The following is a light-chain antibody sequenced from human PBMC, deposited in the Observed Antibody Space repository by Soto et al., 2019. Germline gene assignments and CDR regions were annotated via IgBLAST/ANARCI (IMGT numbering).Light chain of an antibody. CDR3: GSWDSSLSAYV. Sequence: QSVLTQPPSVSAAPGQKVTISCSGGSSNIGGNSVSWYQQLPGTAPKLLIYDDNKRPSGIPDRFSGSKSGTSATLGITGFQTGDEADYYCGSWDSSLSAYVFGTGTKVTLL. J-gene: IGLJ1*01. CDR1: SSNIGGNS. CDR2: DDN. V-gene: IGLV1-51*01.